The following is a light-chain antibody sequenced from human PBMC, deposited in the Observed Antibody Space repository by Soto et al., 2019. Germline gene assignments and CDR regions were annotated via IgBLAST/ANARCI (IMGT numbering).Light chain of an antibody. CDR1: QDINSW. CDR3: QRANSFPFA. V-gene: IGKV1-12*01. Sequence: DIQMTQSPSSGSASVGDRVTITCRASQDINSWLAWYQQKPGKAPKLLIYAASGLQSGVPSRFSGSGSGTDFTLSISSLQPEDFATYYCQRANSFPFAFGPGTTVHIK. CDR2: AAS. J-gene: IGKJ3*01.